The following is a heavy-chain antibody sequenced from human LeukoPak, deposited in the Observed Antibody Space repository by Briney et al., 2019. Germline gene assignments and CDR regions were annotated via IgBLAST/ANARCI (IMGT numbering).Heavy chain of an antibody. CDR3: AKIPQVGIFAVPNFDY. Sequence: RSLRLSCAASGFPFSGYGMNWVRQAPGKGLEWVTVISDDARNEDYADSVKGRFTISRDNSKNILYLQMNSLRAEDTAVYYCAKIPQVGIFAVPNFDYWGQGTLVTVS. D-gene: IGHD3-3*01. CDR2: ISDDARNE. V-gene: IGHV3-30*18. J-gene: IGHJ4*02. CDR1: GFPFSGYG.